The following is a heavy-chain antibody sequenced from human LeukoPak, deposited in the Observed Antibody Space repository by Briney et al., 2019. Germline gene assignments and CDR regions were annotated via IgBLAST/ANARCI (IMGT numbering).Heavy chain of an antibody. CDR2: IIPILGIA. J-gene: IGHJ4*02. Sequence: SVKVSCKAPGGTFSSYAISWVRQAPGQGLEWMGRIIPILGIANYAQKFQGRVTITAGKSTSTAYMELSGLRSEDTAVYYCARDRYYGSGSFPEDYWGQGTLVTVSS. CDR3: ARDRYYGSGSFPEDY. CDR1: GGTFSSYA. D-gene: IGHD3-10*01. V-gene: IGHV1-69*04.